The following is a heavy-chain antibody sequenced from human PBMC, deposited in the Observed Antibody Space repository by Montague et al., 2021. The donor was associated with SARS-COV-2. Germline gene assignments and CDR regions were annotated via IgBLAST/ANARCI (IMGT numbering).Heavy chain of an antibody. J-gene: IGHJ4*02. Sequence: PALVKPTQTLTLTCTFSGFSLSTSGVGVGWIRQPPGKALEWLALIYWDDDKRYSPSLKRRLTITKDTSKNQVVLTMTNMDPVDTATYYCARRSPSFAGPYVDSWGQGTLVTVSS. CDR3: ARRSPSFAGPYVDS. V-gene: IGHV2-5*02. CDR1: GFSLSTSGVG. D-gene: IGHD3-16*02. CDR2: IYWDDDK.